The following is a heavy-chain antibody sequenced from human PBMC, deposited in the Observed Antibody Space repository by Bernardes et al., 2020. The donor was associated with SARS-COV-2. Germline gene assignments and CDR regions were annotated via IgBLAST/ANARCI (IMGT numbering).Heavy chain of an antibody. J-gene: IGHJ6*02. V-gene: IGHV1-58*02. CDR2: IVVGSGNT. CDR3: AATPGYSGYDAYYYYGMDV. Sequence: SVKVSCKASGFTFTTSAMQWVRQARGQRLEWIGWIVVGSGNTNYAQKFQERVTITRDMSTSTAYMELRSLRSEDTAVYYCAATPGYSGYDAYYYYGMDVWGQGTTGTVSS. D-gene: IGHD5-12*01. CDR1: GFTFTTSA.